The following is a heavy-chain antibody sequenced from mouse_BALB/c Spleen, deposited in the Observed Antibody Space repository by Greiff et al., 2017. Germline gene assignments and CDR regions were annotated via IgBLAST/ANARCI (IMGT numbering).Heavy chain of an antibody. Sequence: QVQLKESGPGLVAPSQSLSITCTVSGFSLTSYGVSWVRQPPGKGLEWLGVIWCDGSTNYHSALISRLSISKDNSKSQVFLKMNSLQTDDTSRYYCARDYDYDALDYWGQGTTLTVSS. CDR3: ARDYDYDALDY. V-gene: IGHV2-3*01. J-gene: IGHJ2*01. CDR2: IWCDGST. D-gene: IGHD2-4*01. CDR1: GFSLTSYG.